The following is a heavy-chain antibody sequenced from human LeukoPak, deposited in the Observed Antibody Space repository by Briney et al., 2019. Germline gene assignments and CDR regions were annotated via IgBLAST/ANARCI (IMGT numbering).Heavy chain of an antibody. D-gene: IGHD3-22*01. CDR3: ARGLYYDSRAYYYGVDYFDY. CDR2: ISDSGDNT. Sequence: PGGSLRLSCVASGFTFSSYAMSWVRQAPGKGLEWVSTISDSGDNTYYADPVKGRFTISRDNSKNTLYLQMNSLRAEDMAMYYCARGLYYDSRAYYYGVDYFDYWGQGTLVTVSS. J-gene: IGHJ4*02. CDR1: GFTFSSYA. V-gene: IGHV3-23*01.